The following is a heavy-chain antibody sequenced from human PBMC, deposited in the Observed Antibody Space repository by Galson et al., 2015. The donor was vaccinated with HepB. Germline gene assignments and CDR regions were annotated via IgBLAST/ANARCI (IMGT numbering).Heavy chain of an antibody. Sequence: SLRLSCAASGFTFRTTWMNWVRQTPGKGLEWVGQSRAKTDGGATDYAPPVKGRFAISRDDSQNMFYLQVSSLKTEDSAIYYCTTRGVWQLPPGISWGQGTLVTVSS. V-gene: IGHV3-15*01. CDR1: GFTFRTTW. CDR2: SRAKTDGGAT. J-gene: IGHJ5*02. CDR3: TTRGVWQLPPGIS. D-gene: IGHD1-26*01.